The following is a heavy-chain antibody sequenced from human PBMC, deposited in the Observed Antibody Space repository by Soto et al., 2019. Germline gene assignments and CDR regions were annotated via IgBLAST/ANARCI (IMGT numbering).Heavy chain of an antibody. Sequence: PSETLSLTCSISGGSFSNYYWSWIRQPPGKGLEWIGYIYHSGSTTYNPSLKSRVTISLDTSKNQFFLKLSSVTAADTAVYYYAREGNLGRWIQPLDSWGQGSLVTVSS. CDR1: GGSFSNYY. D-gene: IGHD2-2*03. CDR3: AREGNLGRWIQPLDS. V-gene: IGHV4-59*01. CDR2: IYHSGST. J-gene: IGHJ4*02.